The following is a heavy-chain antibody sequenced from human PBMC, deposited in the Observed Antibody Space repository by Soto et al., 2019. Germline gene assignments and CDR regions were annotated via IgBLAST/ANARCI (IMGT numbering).Heavy chain of an antibody. CDR3: ARASGQLVPYYYYGMDV. D-gene: IGHD6-6*01. CDR2: IYYSGST. CDR1: GGSISSYY. Sequence: SETLSLTCTVSGGSISSYYWSWIRQPPGKGLEWIGYIYYSGSTNYNPSLKSRVTISVDTSKNQFSLKLSSVTAADTAVYYCARASGQLVPYYYYGMDVWGQGTTVTVSS. V-gene: IGHV4-59*01. J-gene: IGHJ6*02.